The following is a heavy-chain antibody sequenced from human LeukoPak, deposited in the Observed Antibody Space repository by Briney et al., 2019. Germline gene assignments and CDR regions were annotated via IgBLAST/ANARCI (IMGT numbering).Heavy chain of an antibody. D-gene: IGHD2-2*01. J-gene: IGHJ2*01. Sequence: SETLSLTCTVSGGSISSSSYYWGWIRQPPGKGLEWIGYIYYSGSTNYNPSLKSRVTISVDTSKNQFSLKLSSVTAADTAVYYCARDRYCSSTSCYFAWYFDLWGRGTLVTVSS. CDR3: ARDRYCSSTSCYFAWYFDL. V-gene: IGHV4-61*01. CDR2: IYYSGST. CDR1: GGSISSSSYY.